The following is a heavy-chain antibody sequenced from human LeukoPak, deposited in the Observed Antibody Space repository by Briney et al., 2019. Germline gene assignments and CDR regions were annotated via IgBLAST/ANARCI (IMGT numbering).Heavy chain of an antibody. V-gene: IGHV3-21*01. J-gene: IGHJ4*02. Sequence: PGGSLRLSCAASGFTFSSYSMNWVRQAPGRGLEWVSSISSSSSYIYYADSVKGRFTISRDNAKNSLYLQMNSLRAEDTAVYYCARDDLYGTSPFDYWGQGTLVTVSS. CDR3: ARDDLYGTSPFDY. CDR1: GFTFSSYS. CDR2: ISSSSSYI. D-gene: IGHD2-8*01.